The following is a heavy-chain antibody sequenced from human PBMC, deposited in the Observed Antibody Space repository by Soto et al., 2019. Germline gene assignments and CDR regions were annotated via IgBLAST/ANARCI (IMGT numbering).Heavy chain of an antibody. J-gene: IGHJ6*02. CDR3: ARDDATHCGDDCYRYFYYGMDV. D-gene: IGHD2-21*02. CDR2: IIPTLGTT. V-gene: IGHV1-69*01. Sequence: QVQLVQSGXEVKTPXSSVKVSCKASGGSFSKXAXXXVRQAXXXGLEWMGXIIPTLGTTDYAHKFQGRVTITADEATRTAYMELSGLRSEDTAVYYCARDDATHCGDDCYRYFYYGMDVWGQGTTVTVSS. CDR1: GGSFSKXA.